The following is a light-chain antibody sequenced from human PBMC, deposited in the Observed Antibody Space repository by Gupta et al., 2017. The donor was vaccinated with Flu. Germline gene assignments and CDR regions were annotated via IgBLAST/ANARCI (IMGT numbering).Light chain of an antibody. J-gene: IGLJ2*01. V-gene: IGLV2-14*01. CDR2: EVS. Sequence: HNPRNAPKLMSYEVSNRPYGVSNRFSGSKSDNTASLTISGLQAEDEADYYSSSYTSRNALIFGGGYKLTVL. CDR3: SSYTSRNALI.